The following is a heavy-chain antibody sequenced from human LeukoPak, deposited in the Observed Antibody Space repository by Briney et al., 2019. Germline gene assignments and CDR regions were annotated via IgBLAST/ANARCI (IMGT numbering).Heavy chain of an antibody. CDR2: IYYSGST. D-gene: IGHD3-3*01. V-gene: IGHV4-30-4*08. Sequence: SETLSLTCTVSGASISSGDYYWSWIRQPPGMGLEWFGYIYYSGSTYYNPSLKSRVTISVDTSTNQFSLKLSSVTAADTAVYYCALNYDFWSGYNSTYYYYYYMDVWGKGTTVTVSS. J-gene: IGHJ6*03. CDR1: GASISSGDYY. CDR3: ALNYDFWSGYNSTYYYYYYMDV.